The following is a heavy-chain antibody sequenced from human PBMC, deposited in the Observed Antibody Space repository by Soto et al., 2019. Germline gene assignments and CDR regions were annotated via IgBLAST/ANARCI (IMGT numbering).Heavy chain of an antibody. CDR3: ARVGSSSWPATAIQVDSSYGMDV. Sequence: HPGGSLRLSCAASGFTFSSYWMHWVRQAPGKGLVWVSRINSDGSSTSYADSVKGRITISRDNAKNTLYLQMNSLRAEDTAVYYCARVGSSSWPATAIQVDSSYGMDVWGQGTTVTVSS. CDR1: GFTFSSYW. CDR2: INSDGSST. J-gene: IGHJ6*02. V-gene: IGHV3-74*01. D-gene: IGHD6-13*01.